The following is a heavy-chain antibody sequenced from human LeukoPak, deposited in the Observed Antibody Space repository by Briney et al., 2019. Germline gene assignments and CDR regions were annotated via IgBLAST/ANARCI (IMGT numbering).Heavy chain of an antibody. Sequence: GGSLRLSCAASGFTFSSHGMNWVRQAPGKGLEWVSGISPRGDSTYHADSVRGRFTISRDNSKNTLYLQMNSLRAEDMALYYCAKDSSYYYDSGAFDIWGQGTMVTVSS. V-gene: IGHV3-23*01. J-gene: IGHJ3*02. CDR1: GFTFSSHG. CDR3: AKDSSYYYDSGAFDI. D-gene: IGHD3-10*01. CDR2: ISPRGDST.